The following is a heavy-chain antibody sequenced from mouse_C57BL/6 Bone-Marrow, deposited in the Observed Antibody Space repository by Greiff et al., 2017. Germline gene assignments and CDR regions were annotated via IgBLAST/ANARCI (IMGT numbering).Heavy chain of an antibody. V-gene: IGHV7-3*01. Sequence: EVHLVESGGGLVQPGGSLSLSCAASGFTFTDYYMSWVRPPPGKALEWLGFIRNKANGYTTEYSASVKDRFTISRDNSQSILYLQMKALRAEDSATYYGARCPDGYDAPYAMDYWGQGTSVTVSS. CDR2: IRNKANGYTT. J-gene: IGHJ4*01. CDR1: GFTFTDYY. D-gene: IGHD2-2*01. CDR3: ARCPDGYDAPYAMDY.